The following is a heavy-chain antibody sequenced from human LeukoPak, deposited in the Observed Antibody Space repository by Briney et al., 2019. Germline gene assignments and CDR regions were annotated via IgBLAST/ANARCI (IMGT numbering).Heavy chain of an antibody. CDR1: GFTFSGYA. CDR3: AKRGVDFVVVVAATSFDS. V-gene: IGHV3-23*01. CDR2: ISGSAGST. J-gene: IGHJ4*02. Sequence: GGSLRLSCAASGFTFSGYAMSWVRQAPGKGLEWVSSISGSAGSTYYADSVKGRFTISRDNSKNTLYLQMSSLRAEDTAVFYCAKRGVDFVVVVAATSFDSWGQGTLVTVSS. D-gene: IGHD2-15*01.